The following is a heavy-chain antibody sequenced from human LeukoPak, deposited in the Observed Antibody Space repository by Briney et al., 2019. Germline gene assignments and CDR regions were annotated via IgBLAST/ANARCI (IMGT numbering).Heavy chain of an antibody. CDR1: GFTFSSYS. CDR3: AKGYYASGSYGWFDP. CDR2: ISSSSSYI. Sequence: PGGSLRLSCAASGFTFSSYSMNWVRQAPGKGLEWVSSISSSSSYIYYADSVKGRFTISRDNAKNSLYLQMNSLRAEDTAVYYCAKGYYASGSYGWFDPWGQGTLVTVSS. V-gene: IGHV3-21*04. D-gene: IGHD3-10*01. J-gene: IGHJ5*02.